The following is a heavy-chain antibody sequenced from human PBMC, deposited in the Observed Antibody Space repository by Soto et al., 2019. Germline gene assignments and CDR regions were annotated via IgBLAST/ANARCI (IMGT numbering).Heavy chain of an antibody. CDR1: GYTFTSYA. CDR2: INAGNGNT. Sequence: QVQLVQSGAEVKKPGASVKVSCKASGYTFTSYAMHWVRQAPGQRLEWMGWINAGNGNTKYSQKFQGRDTITRDTSASTAYMELSSLRSEDTAVYYCERENHYYDSSGFDYWGQGTLVTDS. V-gene: IGHV1-3*01. D-gene: IGHD3-22*01. J-gene: IGHJ4*02. CDR3: ERENHYYDSSGFDY.